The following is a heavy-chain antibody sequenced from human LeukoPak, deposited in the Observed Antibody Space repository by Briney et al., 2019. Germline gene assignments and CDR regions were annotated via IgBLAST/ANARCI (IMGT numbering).Heavy chain of an antibody. CDR1: GFTFSSYW. CDR2: IKQDGSEK. V-gene: IGHV3-7*01. J-gene: IGHJ5*02. D-gene: IGHD6-19*01. CDR3: ARDRKGWYSSGWYPWFDP. Sequence: AGGSLRLSCAASGFTFSSYWMSWVRQAPGKGLEWVANIKQDGSEKYYVDSVKGRFTISRDNAMNSLYLQMNSLRAEDTAVYYCARDRKGWYSSGWYPWFDPWGQGTLVTVSS.